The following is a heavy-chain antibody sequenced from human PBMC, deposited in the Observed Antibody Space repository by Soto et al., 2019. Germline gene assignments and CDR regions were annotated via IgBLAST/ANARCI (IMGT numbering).Heavy chain of an antibody. Sequence: QVQLVESGGGVVQPGRSLRLSCAASGFSFSSYGMHWDRQAPGEGLEWVAVISKDGRNQHYADSVKGRFTISRDNSNNMVNLQMNGLRAEDTAVYYCGKDWDGSGYYVTADYWGQGTLVTVSS. CDR2: ISKDGRNQ. CDR1: GFSFSSYG. V-gene: IGHV3-30*18. J-gene: IGHJ4*02. CDR3: GKDWDGSGYYVTADY. D-gene: IGHD5-12*01.